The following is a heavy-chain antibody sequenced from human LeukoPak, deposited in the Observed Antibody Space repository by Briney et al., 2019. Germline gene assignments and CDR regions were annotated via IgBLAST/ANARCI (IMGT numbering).Heavy chain of an antibody. D-gene: IGHD5-12*01. V-gene: IGHV4-34*01. J-gene: IGHJ4*02. Sequence: SETLSLTCAVYGGSFSGYYWSWIRQPPGKGLEWIGEINHSGSTNYNPSLKSRVTISVDTSKNQFSLKLSSVTAADTAVYYCARDHDGYSGYDSPGDYWGQGTLVTVSS. CDR1: GGSFSGYY. CDR2: INHSGST. CDR3: ARDHDGYSGYDSPGDY.